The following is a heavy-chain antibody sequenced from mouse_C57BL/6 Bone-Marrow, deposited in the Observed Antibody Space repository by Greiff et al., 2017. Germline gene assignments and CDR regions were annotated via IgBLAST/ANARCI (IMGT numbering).Heavy chain of an antibody. CDR2: IYPYNGVS. CDR1: GYSFTGYY. V-gene: IGHV1-31*01. Sequence: EVKLQESGPELVKPGASVKISCKASGYSFTGYYMHWVKQSHGNILDWIGYIYPYNGVSSYNQKFKGKATLTVDKSSSTAYMELRSLTSEDSAVYYCAREENDYDGTGFDYWGQGTTLTVSS. CDR3: AREENDYDGTGFDY. J-gene: IGHJ2*01. D-gene: IGHD2-4*01.